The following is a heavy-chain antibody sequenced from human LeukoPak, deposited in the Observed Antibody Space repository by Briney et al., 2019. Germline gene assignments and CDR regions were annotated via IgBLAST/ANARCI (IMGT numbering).Heavy chain of an antibody. CDR2: IRYDGSNK. D-gene: IGHD1-1*01. V-gene: IGHV3-30*02. J-gene: IGHJ4*02. Sequence: PGGSLRLSCAASGFTFSSYGMHWVRQAQGKGLEWVAFIRYDGSNKYYADSVKGRFTISRDNSKNTLYLQMNSLRAEDTAVYYCAKGYDLELGEDYWGQGTLVTVSS. CDR1: GFTFSSYG. CDR3: AKGYDLELGEDY.